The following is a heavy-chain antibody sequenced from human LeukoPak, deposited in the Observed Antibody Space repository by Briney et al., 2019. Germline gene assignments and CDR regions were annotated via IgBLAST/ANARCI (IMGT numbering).Heavy chain of an antibody. CDR2: INHSGST. CDR1: GGSISPHY. Sequence: PSETLSLTCTVSGGSISPHYWSWIRQPPGKGLEWIGEINHSGSTNYNPSLKSRVTISVDTSKNQFSLKLSSVTAADTAVYYCARGYSEQQLVRWFDPWGQGTLVTVSS. V-gene: IGHV4-34*01. CDR3: ARGYSEQQLVRWFDP. D-gene: IGHD6-13*01. J-gene: IGHJ5*02.